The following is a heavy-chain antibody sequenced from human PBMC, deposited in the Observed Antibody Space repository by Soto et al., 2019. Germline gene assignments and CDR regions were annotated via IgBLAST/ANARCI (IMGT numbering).Heavy chain of an antibody. Sequence: SVKVSCKASGGTFSSYAISWVRQAPGQGLEWMGGIIPIFGTANYAQKFQGRVTITADESTSTAYMELSSLRSEDTAVYYCARAVTMVRGVTLDYFDYWGQGTLVTVSS. J-gene: IGHJ4*02. CDR3: ARAVTMVRGVTLDYFDY. V-gene: IGHV1-69*13. CDR1: GGTFSSYA. CDR2: IIPIFGTA. D-gene: IGHD3-10*01.